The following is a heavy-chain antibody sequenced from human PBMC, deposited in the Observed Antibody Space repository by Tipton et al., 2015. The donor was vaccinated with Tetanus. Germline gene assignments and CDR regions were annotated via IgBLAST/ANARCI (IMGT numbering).Heavy chain of an antibody. CDR2: IYTSGTT. V-gene: IGHV4-4*07. Sequence: TLSLTCTVSGGSMISYYWSWIRQPAGKGPEWIGRIYTSGTTNYNPSLKSRVTMSLDTSKNQFSLKLNSVTAADTAVYYCARGIWFGPGPKFYFDSWGQGTLVAVSS. D-gene: IGHD3-10*01. CDR1: GGSMISYY. CDR3: ARGIWFGPGPKFYFDS. J-gene: IGHJ4*02.